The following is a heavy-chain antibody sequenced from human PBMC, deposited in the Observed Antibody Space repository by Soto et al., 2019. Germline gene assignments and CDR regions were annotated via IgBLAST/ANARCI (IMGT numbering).Heavy chain of an antibody. J-gene: IGHJ6*02. Sequence: PGGSLRLSCAASGFAFISYSMNWVRQAPGKGLEWISSISSPGSSIDYADSVKGRFTISRDDAKNTLFLQMNSLGGEDTAVYYCARYRLYDSSGYYYSGMDFWGQGTTVTVSS. CDR1: GFAFISYS. CDR2: ISSPGSSI. CDR3: ARYRLYDSSGYYYSGMDF. D-gene: IGHD3-22*01. V-gene: IGHV3-21*01.